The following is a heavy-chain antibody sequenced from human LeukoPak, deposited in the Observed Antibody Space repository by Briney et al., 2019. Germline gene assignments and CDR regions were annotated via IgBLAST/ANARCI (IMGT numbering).Heavy chain of an antibody. D-gene: IGHD3-10*01. Sequence: GGSLRLSCAASGFTFSSYWMSWVRQAPGKGLEWVANIKQDGSEKYYVDSVKGRFTIPRDNAKNSLYLQMNSLRAEDTAVYYCARDYGSGSYYYYYYMDVWGKGTTVTVSS. CDR3: ARDYGSGSYYYYYYMDV. J-gene: IGHJ6*03. CDR2: IKQDGSEK. V-gene: IGHV3-7*01. CDR1: GFTFSSYW.